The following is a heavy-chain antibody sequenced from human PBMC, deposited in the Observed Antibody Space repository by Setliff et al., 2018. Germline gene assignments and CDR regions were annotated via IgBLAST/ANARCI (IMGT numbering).Heavy chain of an antibody. CDR3: ARGEYTSLPSGVYYHMDV. CDR1: GYTFSSYA. J-gene: IGHJ6*03. D-gene: IGHD6-6*01. V-gene: IGHV7-4-1*02. CDR2: INTNTGNP. Sequence: ASVKVSCKASGYTFSSYAMNWVRQAPGQGLEWMGWINTNTGNPTYAQGFTGRFVFSLDTSVSTTYLQISSLKAEDTAVYYCARGEYTSLPSGVYYHMDVWGKGTTVPSP.